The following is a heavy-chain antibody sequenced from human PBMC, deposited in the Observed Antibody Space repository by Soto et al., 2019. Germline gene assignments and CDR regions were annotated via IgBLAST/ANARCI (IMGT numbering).Heavy chain of an antibody. V-gene: IGHV1-2*04. Sequence: QEHLVQSGAEVKKPGASVKVSCKATGYTFTGYYIHWVRQAPGQGLEWMGWINPNTGGANIAQKFQGWVTLTRDTSITTAYREVNRLTSNDTAVYYCARDYYDVSASYGLEIWSQGTMVTVAS. CDR2: INPNTGGA. CDR1: GYTFTGYY. CDR3: ARDYYDVSASYGLEI. J-gene: IGHJ3*01. D-gene: IGHD3-16*01.